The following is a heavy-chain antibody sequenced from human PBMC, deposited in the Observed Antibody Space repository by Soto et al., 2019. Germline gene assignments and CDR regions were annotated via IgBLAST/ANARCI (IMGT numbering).Heavy chain of an antibody. CDR1: GGTFNTYA. J-gene: IGHJ4*02. CDR3: AREVQFHTPAFVY. CDR2: ISPMFGAA. V-gene: IGHV1-69*19. Sequence: QVQLVQSGAEMKKPGSSVKVSCQSSGGTFNTYAMNWVRQAPGQGPEWMGDISPMFGAANYAPKFQGRVTSTADESTGTSYMQVSSLTSEDTALYFCAREVQFHTPAFVYWGQGTLVTVSS.